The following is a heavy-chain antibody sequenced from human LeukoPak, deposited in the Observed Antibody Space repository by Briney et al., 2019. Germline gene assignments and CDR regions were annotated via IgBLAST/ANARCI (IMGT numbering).Heavy chain of an antibody. J-gene: IGHJ4*02. Sequence: ASVKVSCKASGYTFTSYAMHWVRQAPGQRLEWMGWINAGNGNTKYSQKFQGGVTITRDTSASTAYMELSSLRSEDTAVYYCARALITMVRGVMIPPLGYWGQGTLVTVSS. CDR2: INAGNGNT. D-gene: IGHD3-10*01. CDR3: ARALITMVRGVMIPPLGY. CDR1: GYTFTSYA. V-gene: IGHV1-3*01.